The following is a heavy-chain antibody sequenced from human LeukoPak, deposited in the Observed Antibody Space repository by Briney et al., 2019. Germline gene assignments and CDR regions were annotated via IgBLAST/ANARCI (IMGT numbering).Heavy chain of an antibody. J-gene: IGHJ4*02. CDR3: AKDARRSSGWDFFDH. D-gene: IGHD6-19*01. CDR1: GFSFTSQY. Sequence: SLTLACPAAGFSFTSQYMGWVRQPPGKGLEWVSAISDGGSRTYYANSMKGRFTISRDNSKNTLHLQMISLRAEDTAVYYCAKDARRSSGWDFFDHWGQGTLVTVSS. V-gene: IGHV3-23*01. CDR2: ISDGGSRT.